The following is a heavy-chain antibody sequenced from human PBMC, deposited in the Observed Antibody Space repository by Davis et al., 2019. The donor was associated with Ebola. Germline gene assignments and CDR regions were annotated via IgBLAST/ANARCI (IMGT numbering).Heavy chain of an antibody. V-gene: IGHV3-30-3*01. CDR1: VFTFRRSA. CDR3: ARDGYCSGGSCYGVYYYYGMDV. CDR2: ISYDGSNK. Sequence: GESLKISCAASVFTFRRSAMHWVRQAPGKGLEWVAVISYDGSNKYYADSVKGRFTISRDNSKNTLYLQMNSLRAEDTAVYYCARDGYCSGGSCYGVYYYYGMDVWGQGTTVTVSS. D-gene: IGHD2-15*01. J-gene: IGHJ6*02.